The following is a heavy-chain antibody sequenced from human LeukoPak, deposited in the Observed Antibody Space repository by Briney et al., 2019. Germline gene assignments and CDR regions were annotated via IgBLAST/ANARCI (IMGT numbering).Heavy chain of an antibody. CDR1: GFTFDDYA. D-gene: IGHD3-9*01. CDR3: AKALRYSFLGAFDI. V-gene: IGHV3-9*01. J-gene: IGHJ3*02. CDR2: ISWNSGSI. Sequence: GGSLRLSCAASGFTFDDYAMHWVRQAPGKGLEWVSGISWNSGSIGYADSVKGRFTISRDNAKNSLYLQMNSLRAEDTALYYCAKALRYSFLGAFDIWGQGTMVTVSS.